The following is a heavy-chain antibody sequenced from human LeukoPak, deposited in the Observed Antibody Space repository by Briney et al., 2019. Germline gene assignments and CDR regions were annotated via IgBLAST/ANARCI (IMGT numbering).Heavy chain of an antibody. D-gene: IGHD3-10*01. V-gene: IGHV1-69*06. J-gene: IGHJ6*03. CDR1: GGTFSSYA. Sequence: SVKVSCKASGGTFSSYAINWVRQAPGQGLEWMGGIIPIFDTTNYAQNFQGRVAITADKSTNTAYMELSSLRSEDTAVYYCARAIRGSKIASRYYFYYMDIWGKGTTVTVSS. CDR2: IIPIFDTT. CDR3: ARAIRGSKIASRYYFYYMDI.